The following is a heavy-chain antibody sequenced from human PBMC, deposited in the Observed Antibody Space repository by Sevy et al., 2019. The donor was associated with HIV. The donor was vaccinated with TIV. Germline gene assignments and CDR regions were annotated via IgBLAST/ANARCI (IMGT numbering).Heavy chain of an antibody. CDR1: GFTFSRYW. V-gene: IGHV3-7*03. D-gene: IGHD2-2*01. CDR2: IKLDGSEK. J-gene: IGHJ6*02. Sequence: GGSLRLSCAASGFTFSRYWMSWVRQAPGKGLEWVANIKLDGSEKYYVDSVKGRFTISREKAKNSLYLQMNSLRAEDSAVYYCARDCSSTSCLWGMDVWGQGTTVTVSS. CDR3: ARDCSSTSCLWGMDV.